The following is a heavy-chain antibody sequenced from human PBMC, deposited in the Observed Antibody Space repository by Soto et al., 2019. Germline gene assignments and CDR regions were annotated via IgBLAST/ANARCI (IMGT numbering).Heavy chain of an antibody. Sequence: QVQLQESGPGLVRPSQTLSLTCTVSDGSISSGGYYWSWIRQHPGKGLEYIGYIYYSGDTYYNPSLKSRVTISVDTSKNQFSLKLRSVTGADTAVYFCARDYYDSSGRYSDPFHIWGQGTRVTVSS. J-gene: IGHJ3*02. V-gene: IGHV4-31*03. CDR2: IYYSGDT. CDR1: DGSISSGGYY. D-gene: IGHD3-22*01. CDR3: ARDYYDSSGRYSDPFHI.